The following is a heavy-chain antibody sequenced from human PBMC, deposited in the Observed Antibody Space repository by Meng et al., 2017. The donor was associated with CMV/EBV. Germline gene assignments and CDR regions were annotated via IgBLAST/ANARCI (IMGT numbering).Heavy chain of an antibody. Sequence: GESLKISCAASGFTFSSYAMHWVRQAPGKGLEWVSAISGSGGSTYYADSVKGRFTISRDNSKNSLYLQMNSLRAEDTAVYYCARDQNIVVVPAAPRVHYYYYGMDVWGQGTTVTVSS. CDR3: ARDQNIVVVPAAPRVHYYYYGMDV. J-gene: IGHJ6*02. D-gene: IGHD2-2*01. V-gene: IGHV3-23*01. CDR2: ISGSGGST. CDR1: GFTFSSYA.